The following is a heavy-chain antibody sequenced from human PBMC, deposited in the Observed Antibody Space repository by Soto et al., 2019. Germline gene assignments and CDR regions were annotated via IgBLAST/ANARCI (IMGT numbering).Heavy chain of an antibody. Sequence: PGESLKISCKGSGFTFTNYWISWVRQMPGKGLEWMGKIDPSDSNINYSPSFQGHVTLSVDKSISTAYLQWSSLKASDTAMYYCARLLGIAGTDYSGQGTQVTVSS. J-gene: IGHJ4*02. V-gene: IGHV5-10-1*01. D-gene: IGHD6-13*01. CDR3: ARLLGIAGTDY. CDR1: GFTFTNYW. CDR2: IDPSDSNI.